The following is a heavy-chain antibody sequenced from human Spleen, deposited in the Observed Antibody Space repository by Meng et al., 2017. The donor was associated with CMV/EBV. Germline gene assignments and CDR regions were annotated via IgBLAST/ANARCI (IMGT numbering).Heavy chain of an antibody. CDR2: IYYTGNT. D-gene: IGHD5-24*01. V-gene: IGHV4-39*07. J-gene: IGHJ4*02. CDR1: GGSIGSSSYY. CDR3: ARGVGYNFEGLDY. Sequence: SETLSLTCTVSGGSIGSSSYYWGWIRQPPGKGLEWIGSIYYTGNTFYYPSLKSRVTLSIYTSKNQFSLKLSSVTAADTAVYYCARGVGYNFEGLDYWGQGTLVTVSS.